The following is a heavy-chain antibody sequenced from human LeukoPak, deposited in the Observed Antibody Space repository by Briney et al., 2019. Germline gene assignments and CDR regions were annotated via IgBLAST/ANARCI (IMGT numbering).Heavy chain of an antibody. J-gene: IGHJ4*02. D-gene: IGHD6-19*01. CDR1: GFTFDDYA. CDR2: ISWNSGSI. V-gene: IGHV3-9*01. CDR3: AKASMYKAVAGHLN. Sequence: GGSLRLSCAASGFTFDDYATHWVWQAPGKGLEWVSGISWNSGSIGYADSVKGRFTISRDNAKNSLYLQMNSLRAEDTALYYCAKASMYKAVAGHLNWGQGTLVTVSS.